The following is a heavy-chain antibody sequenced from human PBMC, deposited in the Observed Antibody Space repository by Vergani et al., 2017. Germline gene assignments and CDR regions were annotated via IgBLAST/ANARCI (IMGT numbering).Heavy chain of an antibody. CDR3: ARVPDFYDSSGYYYFDY. CDR2: IYYSGST. D-gene: IGHD3-22*01. V-gene: IGHV4-39*07. Sequence: QLQLQESGPGLVKPSETLSLTCTVSGGSISSSSYYWGWIRQPPGKGLEWIGSIYYSGSTYYNPSLKSRVTISVDTSKNQFSLKLSSVTAADTAVYYCARVPDFYDSSGYYYFDYWGQGTLVTVSS. CDR1: GGSISSSSYY. J-gene: IGHJ4*02.